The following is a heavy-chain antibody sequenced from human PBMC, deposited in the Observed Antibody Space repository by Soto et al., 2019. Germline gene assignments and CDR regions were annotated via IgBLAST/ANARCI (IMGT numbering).Heavy chain of an antibody. CDR3: TRGWGVGSFDI. D-gene: IGHD1-26*01. CDR1: GFTFGDYA. V-gene: IGHV3-49*05. CDR2: IRSKAYGGTT. Sequence: EVQLVESGGGLVKPGRSLRLSCTASGFTFGDYAMSWFRQAPGKGLEWVGVIRSKAYGGTTEDAASLKGRFTISRDDSKINAYLQMNSLKSEYTGVYYCTRGWGVGSFDIWGQGTMVTVSS. J-gene: IGHJ3*02.